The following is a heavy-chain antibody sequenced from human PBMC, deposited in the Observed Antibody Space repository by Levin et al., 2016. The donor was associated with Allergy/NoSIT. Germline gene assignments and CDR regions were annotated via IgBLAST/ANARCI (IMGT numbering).Heavy chain of an antibody. D-gene: IGHD2-2*01. Sequence: WVRQAPGQGLQWMGMINPSVGSTSKSQTFRGGITMTRDTSTSTVYMELTSLRSEDTAVYYCARGVVVNGDDTFDAWGQGTMVTVSS. V-gene: IGHV1-46*01. J-gene: IGHJ3*01. CDR2: INPSVGST. CDR3: ARGVVVNGDDTFDA.